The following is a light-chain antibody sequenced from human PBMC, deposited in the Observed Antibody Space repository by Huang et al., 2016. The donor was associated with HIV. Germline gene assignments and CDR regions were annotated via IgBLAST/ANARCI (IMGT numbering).Light chain of an antibody. CDR1: QSLLHSNGYNY. CDR3: MQALQTPFT. V-gene: IGKV2-28*01. CDR2: LGA. Sequence: DIVMTQSPPSLPVTTGVPASISCRSSQSLLHSNGYNYLHWYLQKPGHSPQLLIYLGATRASGVPDRFSGSGSGTNFTLKISRVEAEDVGVYYCMQALQTPFTFGPGTKVDIK. J-gene: IGKJ3*01.